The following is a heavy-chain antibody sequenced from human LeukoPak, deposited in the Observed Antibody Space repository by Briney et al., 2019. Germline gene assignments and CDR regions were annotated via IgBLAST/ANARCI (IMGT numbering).Heavy chain of an antibody. CDR3: ARDGGMATINGGQGYYYGMDV. Sequence: ASVKVSCKASGGTFSSYAISWVRQAPGQELEWMGRIIPIFGIANYAQKFQGRVTITADKSTSTAYMELSSLRSEDTAVYYCARDGGMATINGGQGYYYGMDVWGQGTTVTVSS. CDR2: IIPIFGIA. CDR1: GGTFSSYA. J-gene: IGHJ6*02. V-gene: IGHV1-69*04. D-gene: IGHD5-24*01.